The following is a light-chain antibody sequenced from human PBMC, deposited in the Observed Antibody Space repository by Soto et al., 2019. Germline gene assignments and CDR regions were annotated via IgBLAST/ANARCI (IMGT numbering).Light chain of an antibody. Sequence: IQMTQSPSTLSASLGDRVTITCRASQSISSWLAWYQQKPGKAPKLLIYDASSLESGVPSRFSGSGSGTEFTLTISSLQPDDFATYYCQQYNSYSVTFGQGTKVDI. CDR2: DAS. CDR1: QSISSW. V-gene: IGKV1-5*01. J-gene: IGKJ1*01. CDR3: QQYNSYSVT.